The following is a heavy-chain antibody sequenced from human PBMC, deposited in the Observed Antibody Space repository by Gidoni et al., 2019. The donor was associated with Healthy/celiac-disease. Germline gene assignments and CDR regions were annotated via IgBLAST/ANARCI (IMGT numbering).Heavy chain of an antibody. J-gene: IGHJ3*02. CDR2: SIPILGIA. CDR1: GGTFSSYA. Sequence: QVQLVQSGAEVKKPGSSVKVSCKASGGTFSSYAISWVRQAPGQGLEWMGRSIPILGIANYAQKFQGRVTITADKSTSTAYMELSSLRSEDTAVYYCARGVNIVVVPARSLYAFDIWGQGTMVTVSS. V-gene: IGHV1-69*04. D-gene: IGHD2-2*01. CDR3: ARGVNIVVVPARSLYAFDI.